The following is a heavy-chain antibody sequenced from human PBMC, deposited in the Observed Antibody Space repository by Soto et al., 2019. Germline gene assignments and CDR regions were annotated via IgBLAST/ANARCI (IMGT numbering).Heavy chain of an antibody. V-gene: IGHV4-59*01. D-gene: IGHD2-2*01. J-gene: IGHJ3*02. CDR2: IYYSGST. CDR1: GGSISSYY. Sequence: SETLSLTCTVSGGSISSYYWSWIRQPPGKGLEWIGYIYYSGSTNYNPSLKSRVTISVDTSKNQFSLKLSSVTAADTAVYYCARGVPATAGVSVGAFDIWGQGTMVTVS. CDR3: ARGVPATAGVSVGAFDI.